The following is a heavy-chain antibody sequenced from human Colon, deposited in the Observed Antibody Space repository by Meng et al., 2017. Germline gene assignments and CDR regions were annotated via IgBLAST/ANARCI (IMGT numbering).Heavy chain of an antibody. CDR1: GFTFSDYY. CDR3: ARDHSSSWTYIEYYGMDV. J-gene: IGHJ6*02. CDR2: ISSSGSTI. D-gene: IGHD6-13*01. V-gene: IGHV3-11*01. Sequence: GESLKISCAASGFTFSDYYMSWIRQAPGKGLEWVSYISSSGSTIYYADSVKGRFTISRDNAKNSLYLQMNSLRAEDTAVYYCARDHSSSWTYIEYYGMDVWGQGTTVTVS.